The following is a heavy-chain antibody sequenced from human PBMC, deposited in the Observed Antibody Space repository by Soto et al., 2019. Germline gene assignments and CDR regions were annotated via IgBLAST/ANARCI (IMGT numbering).Heavy chain of an antibody. Sequence: PGGSLRLSCTASGVTFGDYAMGGFRQAPGKGLEWVGFIRSKAYGGTTEYAAPVKGRFTISRDDSKSIAYLQMNSLKTEDTAVYYCTRDAYGDYGADYYYYYMDVWGKGTTVTVSS. J-gene: IGHJ6*03. V-gene: IGHV3-49*03. CDR1: GVTFGDYA. CDR2: IRSKAYGGTT. CDR3: TRDAYGDYGADYYYYYMDV. D-gene: IGHD4-17*01.